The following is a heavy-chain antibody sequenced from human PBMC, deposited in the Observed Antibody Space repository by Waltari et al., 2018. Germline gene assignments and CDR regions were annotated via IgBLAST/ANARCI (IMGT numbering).Heavy chain of an antibody. Sequence: QVHLQESSPGLVKPSETLSLTCSVSGDSITSHFCSWIRQYPGKGLEWIGYVYYSGTTHYNPSLKSRVTISADTSKNQFSLNLKSVTAADTAVYYCARRLYGGDPFDSWGQGAQVTVSS. CDR2: VYYSGTT. V-gene: IGHV4-59*11. D-gene: IGHD3-10*01. CDR1: GDSITSHF. CDR3: ARRLYGGDPFDS. J-gene: IGHJ4*02.